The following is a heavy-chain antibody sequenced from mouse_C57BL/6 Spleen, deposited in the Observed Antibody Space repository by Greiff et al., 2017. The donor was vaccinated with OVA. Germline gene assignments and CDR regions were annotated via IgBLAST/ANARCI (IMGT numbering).Heavy chain of an antibody. J-gene: IGHJ2*01. CDR1: GYTFTSYG. V-gene: IGHV1-81*01. CDR3: AREDYGSKYYFDY. CDR2: IYPRSGNT. Sequence: QVQLKQSGAELARPGASVKLSCKASGYTFTSYGISWVKQRTGQGLEWIGEIYPRSGNTYYNEKFKGKATLTADKSSSTAYMELRSLTSEDSAVYFCAREDYGSKYYFDYWGQGTTLTVSS. D-gene: IGHD1-1*01.